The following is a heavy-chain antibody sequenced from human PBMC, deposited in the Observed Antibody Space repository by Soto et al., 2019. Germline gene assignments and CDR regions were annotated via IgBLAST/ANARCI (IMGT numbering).Heavy chain of an antibody. D-gene: IGHD6-25*01. CDR3: ARRIAAAGGYYYYAFDV. J-gene: IGHJ6*02. V-gene: IGHV5-10-1*01. Sequence: SLKISCKGSGYNFDTYWVNWVRQLPGKGLEWMGRIDPADSKTKYSPSLEGHITISVDKSIQTTYLQWSSLKASDTAIYYCARRIAAAGGYYYYAFDVWGQGTAVTVSS. CDR2: IDPADSKT. CDR1: GYNFDTYW.